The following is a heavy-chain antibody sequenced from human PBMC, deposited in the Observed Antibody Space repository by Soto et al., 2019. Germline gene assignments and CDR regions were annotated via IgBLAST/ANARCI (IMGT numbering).Heavy chain of an antibody. V-gene: IGHV1-3*01. CDR2: INAGNGNT. CDR3: GRSIVVVTAADY. J-gene: IGHJ4*02. D-gene: IGHD2-21*02. CDR1: GYTFTSYA. Sequence: QVQLVQSGAEVKKPGASVKVSCKASGYTFTSYAMHWVRQAPGQRREWMGWINAGNGNTKYSQKFQGRVTITRDTGARTAYMELSSLRAEDRAVYYWGRSIVVVTAADYWGQGTLVTVSS.